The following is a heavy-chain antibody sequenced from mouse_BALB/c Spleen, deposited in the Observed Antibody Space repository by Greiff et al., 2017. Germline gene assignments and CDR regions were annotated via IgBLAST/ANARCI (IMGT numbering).Heavy chain of an antibody. CDR3: TYGYDGAMDY. CDR1: GYTFTDYE. D-gene: IGHD2-2*01. Sequence: VQLQQSGAELVRPGASVTLSCKASGYTFTDYEMHWVKQTPVHGLEWIGAIDPETGGTAYNQKFKGKATLTADKSSSTAYMELRSLTSEDSAVYYCTYGYDGAMDYWGQGTSVTVSS. V-gene: IGHV1-15*01. J-gene: IGHJ4*01. CDR2: IDPETGGT.